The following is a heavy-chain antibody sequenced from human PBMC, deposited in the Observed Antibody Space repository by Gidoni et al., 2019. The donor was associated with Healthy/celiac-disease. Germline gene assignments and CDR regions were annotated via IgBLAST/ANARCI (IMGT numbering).Heavy chain of an antibody. J-gene: IGHJ4*02. CDR3: AANKGLRFLEWLSH. CDR1: GFTFTSSA. V-gene: IGHV1-58*01. D-gene: IGHD3-3*01. Sequence: QMQLVPSGPEVKKPGTSVKVSSKASGFTFTSSAVQWVRPARGQRLEWIGWIVVGSGNTNYAQKFQERVTITRDMSTSTAYMELSSLRSEDTAVYYCAANKGLRFLEWLSHWGQGTLVTVSS. CDR2: IVVGSGNT.